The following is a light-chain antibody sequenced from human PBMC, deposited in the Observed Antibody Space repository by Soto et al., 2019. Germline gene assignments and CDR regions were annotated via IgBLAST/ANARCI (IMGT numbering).Light chain of an antibody. CDR2: GAS. CDR3: QQYNNWPPFT. Sequence: EIVLTQSPGTLSLSPGERATLSCRASQSVSNNYLAWYQQKPGQAPRLPIYGASTRATGIPARFSGSGSGTEFTLTISSLQSEDFAVYYCQQYNNWPPFTFGQGTRLEIK. J-gene: IGKJ5*01. V-gene: IGKV3-15*01. CDR1: QSVSNN.